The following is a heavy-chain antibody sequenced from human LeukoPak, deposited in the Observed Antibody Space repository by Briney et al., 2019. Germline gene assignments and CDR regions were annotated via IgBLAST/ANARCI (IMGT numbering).Heavy chain of an antibody. CDR2: VSPPGGGT. Sequence: GGSLRLSCAASGFTFSNYGMNWVRQAPGKGLEWLSGVSPPGGGTYYADSVKGRFTISRDNSKNTLYLQMNSLRAEDTAVYYCAKSRPYSGSWYYFDYWGQGTLVTVSS. CDR3: AKSRPYSGSWYYFDY. CDR1: GFTFSNYG. D-gene: IGHD1-26*01. V-gene: IGHV3-23*01. J-gene: IGHJ4*02.